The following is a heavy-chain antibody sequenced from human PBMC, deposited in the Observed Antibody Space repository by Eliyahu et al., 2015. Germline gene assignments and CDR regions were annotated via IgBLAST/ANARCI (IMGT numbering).Heavy chain of an antibody. V-gene: IGHV3-74*01. J-gene: IGHJ4*02. D-gene: IGHD5-24*01. CDR3: ARAGQFRFDY. Sequence: EVQLVESGGGLVXPGGSLRLSCXPSGFTFSSYWLHWVRQAPGKGVVWGSRINTDGSSTSYADSVKGRFTISRDNAKNTLYLQMNSLRAEDTAVYYCARAGQFRFDYWGQGTLLTVSS. CDR2: INTDGSST. CDR1: GFTFSSYW.